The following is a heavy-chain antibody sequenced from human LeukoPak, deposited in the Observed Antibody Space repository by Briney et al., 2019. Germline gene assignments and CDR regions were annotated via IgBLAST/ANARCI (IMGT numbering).Heavy chain of an antibody. CDR2: FYSSGST. Sequence: GGSLRLSCAASGFTFSSYGMSWVRQAPGKGLEWVSVFYSSGSTYYADSVKGRFTISRDNSENTLFLQMNTLGAEDTAVYYCARLEKKSYYYMDVWGKGTTVTVSS. J-gene: IGHJ6*03. CDR1: GFTFSSYG. D-gene: IGHD1-1*01. V-gene: IGHV3-53*01. CDR3: ARLEKKSYYYMDV.